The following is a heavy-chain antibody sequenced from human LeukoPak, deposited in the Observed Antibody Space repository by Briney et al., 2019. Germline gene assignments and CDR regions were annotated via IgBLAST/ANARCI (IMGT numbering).Heavy chain of an antibody. J-gene: IGHJ4*02. V-gene: IGHV1-18*01. CDR2: NSTYNGNT. CDR3: ARVLRYDFWSAYYFDY. CDR1: GYTFNSYD. D-gene: IGHD3-3*01. Sequence: GASAKVSCKASGYTFNSYDISWVRQAPGQGLEWMAWNSTYNGNTNYAQKVQGRATMTTDTSTSTAYMELRSLRSDDTAVYYCARVLRYDFWSAYYFDYWGQGTLVTVSS.